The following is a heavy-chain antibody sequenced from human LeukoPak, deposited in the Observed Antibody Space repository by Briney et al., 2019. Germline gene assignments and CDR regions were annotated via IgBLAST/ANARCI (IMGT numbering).Heavy chain of an antibody. CDR2: ISSSSSYI. Sequence: PGGSLRLSCAASGFTFSSYSMNWVRQAPGKGLEWVSSISSSSSYIYYADSVKGRFTISRDNAKNSLYLQMNSLRAEGTAVYYWAGSYYDFWSGYFHNYYYGMDVWGQGTTVTVSS. CDR1: GFTFSSYS. V-gene: IGHV3-21*01. D-gene: IGHD3-3*01. J-gene: IGHJ6*02. CDR3: AGSYYDFWSGYFHNYYYGMDV.